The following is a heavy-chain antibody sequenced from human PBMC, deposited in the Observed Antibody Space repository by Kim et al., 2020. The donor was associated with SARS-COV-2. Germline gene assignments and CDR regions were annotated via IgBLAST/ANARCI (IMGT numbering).Heavy chain of an antibody. Sequence: GESLKISCKGSGYSFTSYWIGWVRQMPGKGLEWMGIIYPGDSDTRYSPSFQGQVTISADKSISTAYLQWSSLKASDTAMYYCARQGLGYCSSTSCWEYYYYYGMDVWGQGTTVTVSS. J-gene: IGHJ6*02. D-gene: IGHD2-2*01. CDR2: IYPGDSDT. V-gene: IGHV5-51*01. CDR3: ARQGLGYCSSTSCWEYYYYYGMDV. CDR1: GYSFTSYW.